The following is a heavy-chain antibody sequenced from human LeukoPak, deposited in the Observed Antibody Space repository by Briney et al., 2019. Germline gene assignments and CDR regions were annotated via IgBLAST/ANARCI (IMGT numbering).Heavy chain of an antibody. CDR3: ARDLVGAIEGLDY. CDR1: GYTFTGYY. J-gene: IGHJ4*02. Sequence: ASVKVSCKASGYTFTGYYMHWVREAPGQGLEWMGWINPNSGGTNYAQKLQGRVTMTRDTSISTAYMELSRLRSDDTAVYYCARDLVGAIEGLDYWGQGTLVTVSS. D-gene: IGHD1-26*01. V-gene: IGHV1-2*02. CDR2: INPNSGGT.